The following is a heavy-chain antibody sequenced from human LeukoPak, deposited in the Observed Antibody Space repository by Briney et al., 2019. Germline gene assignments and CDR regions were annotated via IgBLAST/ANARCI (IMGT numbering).Heavy chain of an antibody. CDR2: INPNSGGT. Sequence: AASVKVSCKASGYTFTGYYMHWVRQAPGQGLEWMGWINPNSGGTNYAQKFQGRVTMTRDTSINTAYMELSRLTSDDTAVYYCARSEGVLLPLYWGQGTLVTVSS. CDR1: GYTFTGYY. D-gene: IGHD5-12*01. CDR3: ARSEGVLLPLY. V-gene: IGHV1-2*02. J-gene: IGHJ4*02.